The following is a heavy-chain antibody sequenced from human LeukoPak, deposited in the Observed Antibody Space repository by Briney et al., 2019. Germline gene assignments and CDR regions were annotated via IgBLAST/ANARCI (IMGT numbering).Heavy chain of an antibody. Sequence: PGGSLRLSCAASGFTFSSYGMHWVRQAPGKGLEWVAVISYDGSNKYYADSVKGRFTISRDNSKNTLYLQMNSLRAEDTAVYYCAKDIVLMVYAFDYWGQGTLVTVSS. J-gene: IGHJ4*02. V-gene: IGHV3-30*18. CDR2: ISYDGSNK. CDR3: AKDIVLMVYAFDY. CDR1: GFTFSSYG. D-gene: IGHD2-8*01.